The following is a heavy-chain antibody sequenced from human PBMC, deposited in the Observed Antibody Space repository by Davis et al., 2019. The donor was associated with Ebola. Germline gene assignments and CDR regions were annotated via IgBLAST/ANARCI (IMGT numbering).Heavy chain of an antibody. Sequence: AASVKVSCKASGYTFTSYAMHWVRQAPGQRLEWMGIINPSGGSTSYAQKFQGRVTMTRDTSISTAYMELSRLRSDDTAVYYCARGVGVLVLMVYAIDYWGQGTLVTVSS. D-gene: IGHD2-8*01. CDR2: INPSGGST. V-gene: IGHV1-46*01. CDR3: ARGVGVLVLMVYAIDY. CDR1: GYTFTSYA. J-gene: IGHJ4*02.